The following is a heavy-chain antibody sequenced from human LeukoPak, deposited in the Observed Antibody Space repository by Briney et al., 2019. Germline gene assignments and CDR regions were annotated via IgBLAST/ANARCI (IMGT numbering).Heavy chain of an antibody. CDR1: GGSISSYH. CDR2: ISYSGST. D-gene: IGHD6-6*01. Sequence: SETLSLTCTVSGGSISSYHWSWIRQPPGKGLEWIGYISYSGSTNYNPSLKSRVTISVDTSKNQFSLKLSSVTAADTAVYYCAREYSRSIGDYYHYYMDVWGKGTTVTVSS. J-gene: IGHJ6*03. V-gene: IGHV4-59*01. CDR3: AREYSRSIGDYYHYYMDV.